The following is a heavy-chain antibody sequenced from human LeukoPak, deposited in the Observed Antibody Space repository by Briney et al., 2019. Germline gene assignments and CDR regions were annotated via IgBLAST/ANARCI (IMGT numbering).Heavy chain of an antibody. CDR1: GFSFSSYA. Sequence: GGSLRLSCAASGFSFSSYAIHWVRQAPGKGLEWVSAISGSGDSTYYPDAVKGRFTISRDNSKNTLYLQMNSLRAEDTAVYYCARDFCGGDCYSVFDYWGQGTLVTVSS. J-gene: IGHJ4*02. CDR2: ISGSGDST. CDR3: ARDFCGGDCYSVFDY. V-gene: IGHV3-23*01. D-gene: IGHD2-21*02.